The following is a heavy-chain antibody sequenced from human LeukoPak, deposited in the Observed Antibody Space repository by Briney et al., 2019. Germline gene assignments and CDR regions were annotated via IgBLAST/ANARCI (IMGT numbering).Heavy chain of an antibody. CDR2: ISYDGSNK. V-gene: IGHV3-30*01. D-gene: IGHD3-22*01. J-gene: IGHJ5*02. CDR1: GFTFSSYA. CDR3: ARQSSGPLSWFDP. Sequence: PGRSLRLSCAASGFTFSSYAMHWVRQAPGKGLEWVAVISYDGSNKYYADSVKGRFTISRDNSKNTLYLQMTRLRAEDTAVYYCARQSSGPLSWFDPWGQGTLVTVSS.